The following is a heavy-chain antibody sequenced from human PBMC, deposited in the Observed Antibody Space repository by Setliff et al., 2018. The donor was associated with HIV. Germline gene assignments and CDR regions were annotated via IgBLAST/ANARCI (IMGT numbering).Heavy chain of an antibody. D-gene: IGHD3-22*01. V-gene: IGHV4-61*02. CDR1: GGSISSGNYF. CDR3: ARGTGYYYDSSGSNCFDP. J-gene: IGHJ5*02. CDR2: IYTSGST. Sequence: SETLSLTCTVSGGSISSGNYFWNWIRQPAGKGLEWIGRIYTSGSTHYNPSLESRVTMSVDTSKNQFSLKLSSVTAADTAVYYCARGTGYYYDSSGSNCFDPWGQGTLGTVS.